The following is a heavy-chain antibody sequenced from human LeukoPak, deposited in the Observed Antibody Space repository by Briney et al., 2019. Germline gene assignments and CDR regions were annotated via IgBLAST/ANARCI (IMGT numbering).Heavy chain of an antibody. CDR3: ARAAYCGGDCYSGGWFDP. CDR1: GFTFSSYW. V-gene: IGHV3-7*01. J-gene: IGHJ5*02. Sequence: GGSLRLSCAASGFTFSSYWMSWFRQAPGKGLEWVANIKQDGSEKYYVDSVKGRFTVSRDNAKNSLYLQMNSLRAEDTAVYYCARAAYCGGDCYSGGWFDPWGQGTLVTVSS. CDR2: IKQDGSEK. D-gene: IGHD2-21*01.